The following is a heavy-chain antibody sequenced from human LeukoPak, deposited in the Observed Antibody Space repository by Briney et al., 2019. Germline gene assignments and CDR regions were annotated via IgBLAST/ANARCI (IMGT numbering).Heavy chain of an antibody. CDR1: GSSISSYY. D-gene: IGHD1-1*01. J-gene: IGHJ5*02. CDR2: IYTSGST. Sequence: SETLSLTCTVSGSSISSYYWSWIRQPPGKGLEWIGYIYTSGSTNYNPSLKSRVTISVDTSKNQFSLKLSSVTAADTAVYYCARQELEPLNWFDPWGQGTLVTVSS. V-gene: IGHV4-4*09. CDR3: ARQELEPLNWFDP.